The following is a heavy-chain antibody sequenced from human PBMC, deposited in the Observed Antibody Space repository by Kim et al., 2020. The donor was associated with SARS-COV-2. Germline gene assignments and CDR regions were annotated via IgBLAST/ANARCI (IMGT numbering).Heavy chain of an antibody. Sequence: GGSLRLSCAATGFTFRSFGMHWVRQAPGKGLEWVSFISYIGSVIHYKDSVKGRFTISRDNSMNTLFLLMDSLRPEDTAVYYCAKTRMSYFSNSLLFDFD. J-gene: IGHJ4*01. CDR1: GFTFRSFG. V-gene: IGHV3-30*18. CDR3: AKTRMSYFSNSLLFDFD. CDR2: ISYIGSVI. D-gene: IGHD3-10*01.